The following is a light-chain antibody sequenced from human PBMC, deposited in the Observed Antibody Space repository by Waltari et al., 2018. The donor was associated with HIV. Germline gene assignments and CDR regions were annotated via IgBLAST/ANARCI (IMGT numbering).Light chain of an antibody. V-gene: IGLV2-23*02. Sequence: QSALTQPAPVSGSPGPSTTISCTGTRSHVGSYNLVSWYQQHPGKAPKLMIYEVSKRPSGVSNRFSGSKSGNTASLTISGLQAEDEADYYCCSYAGSSSVFGGGTKLTVL. J-gene: IGLJ3*02. CDR1: RSHVGSYNL. CDR3: CSYAGSSSV. CDR2: EVS.